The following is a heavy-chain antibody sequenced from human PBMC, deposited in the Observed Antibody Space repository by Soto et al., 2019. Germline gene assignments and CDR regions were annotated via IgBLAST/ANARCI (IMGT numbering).Heavy chain of an antibody. CDR2: VSSYGSYK. J-gene: IGHJ6*02. V-gene: IGHV3-30*18. CDR1: GFTFSFYV. CDR3: AKEVAVATLTKVEGHNALDV. D-gene: IGHD2-15*01. Sequence: QVQLVESGGGVVQPGRSLRLSCAVSGFTFSFYVIHWVRQSPGRGLQWVAFVSSYGSYKYYPESVKGRLTVSRDNSKNTLFLKMNRLRPEDTAIYYCAKEVAVATLTKVEGHNALDVWGQGTTVTVYS.